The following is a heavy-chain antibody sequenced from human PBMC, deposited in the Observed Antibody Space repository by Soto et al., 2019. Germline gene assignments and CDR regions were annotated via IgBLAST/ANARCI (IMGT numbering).Heavy chain of an antibody. CDR3: AKRIKSGHNYVGNAMDV. J-gene: IGHJ6*02. CDR1: GFSFSNYA. V-gene: IGHV3-23*01. Sequence: EVQLLESGGTLVQVGGSLRMSCVASGFSFSNYAVTWVRQPPGKGLEWVSAISGSGAGTYYADSVKGRFTISRDNSKNTVHLQMNGLRVEDTAVYHCAKRIKSGHNYVGNAMDVWGQGTTVIVS. CDR2: ISGSGAGT. D-gene: IGHD1-1*01.